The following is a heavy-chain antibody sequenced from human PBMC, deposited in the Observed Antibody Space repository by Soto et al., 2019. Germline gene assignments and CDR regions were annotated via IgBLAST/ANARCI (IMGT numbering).Heavy chain of an antibody. Sequence: VASVKVSCKASGYTFTGYYMHWVRQAPGQGLEWMGWINPNSGGTNYAQKFQGRVTMTRDTSISTAYMELSRLRSDDTAVYYCARGRPGIAAAGRGDWFDPWGQGTLVTVSS. J-gene: IGHJ5*02. CDR3: ARGRPGIAAAGRGDWFDP. D-gene: IGHD6-13*01. V-gene: IGHV1-2*02. CDR2: INPNSGGT. CDR1: GYTFTGYY.